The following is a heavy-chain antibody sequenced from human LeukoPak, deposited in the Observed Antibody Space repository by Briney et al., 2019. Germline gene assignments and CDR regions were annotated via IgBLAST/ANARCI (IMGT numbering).Heavy chain of an antibody. CDR1: GYRFTSYW. V-gene: IGHV5-10-1*01. J-gene: IGHJ4*01. D-gene: IGHD3-9*01. Sequence: GESLQISCKGSGYRFTSYWISWVRQMPGKGLEWMGRIDPADSYTNYSPSFQGHVTISADTSINTAYLQWSSLQASDTAIYYCARHTDLTTFDYWGHGTLVTVSS. CDR2: IDPADSYT. CDR3: ARHTDLTTFDY.